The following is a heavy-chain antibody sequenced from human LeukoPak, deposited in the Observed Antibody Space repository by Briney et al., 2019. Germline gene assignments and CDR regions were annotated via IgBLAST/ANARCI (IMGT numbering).Heavy chain of an antibody. CDR2: IKQDGSEK. Sequence: GGSLRLSCAASGFTFSSYWMSWVPQAPGKGLEWVANIKQDGSEKYYVDSVKGRFTISRDNAKNSLYLQMNSLRAEDTAVYYCARDGVAVAGTFDYWGQGTLVTVSS. CDR1: GFTFSSYW. V-gene: IGHV3-7*01. J-gene: IGHJ4*02. CDR3: ARDGVAVAGTFDY. D-gene: IGHD6-19*01.